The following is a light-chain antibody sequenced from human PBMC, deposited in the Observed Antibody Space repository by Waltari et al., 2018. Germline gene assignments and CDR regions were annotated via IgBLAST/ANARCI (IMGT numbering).Light chain of an antibody. CDR1: QTIGTY. V-gene: IGKV3-11*01. CDR2: EAS. CDR3: QQRYNWPPLT. Sequence: VVLTQSPVTLSLSPGETATLSCRASQTIGTYLAWYQHKLGQPPRLLIYEASTRATGIPAKFSGSGSGTDFTLTISGLEAEDSAIYYCQQRYNWPPLTFGGGTKVQTK. J-gene: IGKJ4*01.